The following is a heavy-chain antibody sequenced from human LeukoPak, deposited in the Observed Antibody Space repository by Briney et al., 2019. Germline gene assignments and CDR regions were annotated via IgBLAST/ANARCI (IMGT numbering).Heavy chain of an antibody. CDR3: ASRVYGLGSFNY. V-gene: IGHV4-39*01. J-gene: IGHJ4*01. D-gene: IGHD3-10*01. CDR2: IYNSGTT. CDR1: GDSISSTSYY. Sequence: IPSETLSLTCTVSGDSISSTSYYWDWIRQPQGKGLEWIESIYNSGTTYYNPSLKSRVTISVDTSKNQFSLKVSSVTAADTAVYYCASRVYGLGSFNYWGQGTLVTVSS.